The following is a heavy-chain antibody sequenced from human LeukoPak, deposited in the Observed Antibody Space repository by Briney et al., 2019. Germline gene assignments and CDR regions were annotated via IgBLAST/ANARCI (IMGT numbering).Heavy chain of an antibody. CDR3: ARGPVDYYDSSGYSAFDI. Sequence: PSGTLSLTCTVSGGSISRYYWSWIRQPPGKGLEWIGYIYYSGSTNYNPSLKSRVTISVDTSKNQFSLKLSSVTAADTAVYYCARGPVDYYDSSGYSAFDIWGQGTMVTVSS. J-gene: IGHJ3*02. CDR1: GGSISRYY. D-gene: IGHD3-22*01. V-gene: IGHV4-59*01. CDR2: IYYSGST.